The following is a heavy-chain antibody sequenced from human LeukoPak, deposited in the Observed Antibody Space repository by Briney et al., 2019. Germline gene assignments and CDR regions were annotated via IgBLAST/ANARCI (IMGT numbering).Heavy chain of an antibody. CDR2: IYSGGST. CDR1: GFTLSSNY. V-gene: IGHV3-53*01. Sequence: GGSLRLSCAASGFTLSSNYMSWVRQAPGKGLEWVSVIYSGGSTYYPDSVKGRFTISRDNSKNTLYLQMNSLRAEDTAVYYCARAGGTDGFDYWGQGTLVTVSS. CDR3: ARAGGTDGFDY. J-gene: IGHJ4*02. D-gene: IGHD5-24*01.